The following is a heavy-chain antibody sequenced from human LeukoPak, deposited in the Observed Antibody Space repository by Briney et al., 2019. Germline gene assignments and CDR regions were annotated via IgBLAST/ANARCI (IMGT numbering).Heavy chain of an antibody. Sequence: SVKVSCXASGGTFSSYTISWVRQAPGQGLEWMGRIIPILGIANYAQKFQGRVTITADKSTSTAYMELSSLRSEDTAVYYCARSTTNTIFGVVNWFDPWGQGTLVTVSS. V-gene: IGHV1-69*02. CDR2: IIPILGIA. CDR1: GGTFSSYT. CDR3: ARSTTNTIFGVVNWFDP. D-gene: IGHD3-3*01. J-gene: IGHJ5*02.